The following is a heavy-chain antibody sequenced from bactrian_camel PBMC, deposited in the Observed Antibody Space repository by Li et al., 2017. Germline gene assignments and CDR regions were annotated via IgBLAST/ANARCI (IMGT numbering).Heavy chain of an antibody. CDR3: AAWCTGTAGYTLLDAQKYNY. D-gene: IGHD3*01. Sequence: VQLVESGGGSVQAGGSQRLSCAVSGYKSRTYCMGWFRQAPGKEREGVASISSGGGTSYADSVKGRLTISKDNAKNTLYLQMNSLKPDDTAMYYCAAWCTGTAGYTLLDAQKYNYWGQGTQVTVS. V-gene: IGHV3S55*01. CDR1: GYKSRTYC. J-gene: IGHJ4*01. CDR2: ISSGGGT.